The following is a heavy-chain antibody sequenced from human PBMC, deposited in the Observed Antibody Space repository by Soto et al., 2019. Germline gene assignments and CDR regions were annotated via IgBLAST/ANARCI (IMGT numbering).Heavy chain of an antibody. D-gene: IGHD3-3*01. J-gene: IGHJ4*02. V-gene: IGHV2-5*02. Sequence: QITLKESGPTLVKPTQTLTLTCAFSGFSLSTSEVGVGWVRQPPGKALQWLALIYWADAERYNPSLKSLVPTAKGPSTNQVVLSTTSMGPAYTGTYYGVYRPTNYDIRSGHYTYVARWGQGTRVTGSS. CDR2: IYWADAE. CDR1: GFSLSTSEVG. CDR3: VYRPTNYDIRSGHYTYVAR.